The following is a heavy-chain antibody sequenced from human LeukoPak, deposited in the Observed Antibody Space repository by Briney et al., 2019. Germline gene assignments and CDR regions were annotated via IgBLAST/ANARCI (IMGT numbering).Heavy chain of an antibody. CDR2: ISAYNGNT. J-gene: IGHJ4*02. D-gene: IGHD3-10*01. V-gene: IGHV1-18*01. Sequence: GASVKVSCKASGGTFSSYAISWVRQAPGQGLEWMGWISAYNGNTNYAQKLQGRVTMTTDTSTSTAYMELRSLRSDDTAVYYRARDLFHYYGSGSYGYWGQGTLVTVSS. CDR3: ARDLFHYYGSGSYGY. CDR1: GGTFSSYA.